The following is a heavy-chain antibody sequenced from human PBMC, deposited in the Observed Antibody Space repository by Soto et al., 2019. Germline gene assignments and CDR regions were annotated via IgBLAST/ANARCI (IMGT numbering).Heavy chain of an antibody. CDR2: MNPNSGNT. J-gene: IGHJ5*02. CDR1: GYTFTSYD. CDR3: ARERTRGFGP. V-gene: IGHV1-8*01. Sequence: QVHLVQSGAEVRKPGASVKVSCKASGYTFTSYDINWVRQATGQGLEWMGWMNPNSGNTAYAQKFQGRVTMTRNTSISTAHMELSSLGSEDPAVYYCARERTRGFGPWGQGTRVTVSS.